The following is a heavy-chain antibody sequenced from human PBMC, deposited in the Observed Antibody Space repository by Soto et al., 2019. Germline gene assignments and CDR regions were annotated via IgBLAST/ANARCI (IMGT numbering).Heavy chain of an antibody. J-gene: IGHJ6*02. Sequence: QVQLQESGPGLVKPSETLSLTCTVSGGSISSYYWSWIRQPPGKGLEWIGYIYYSGSTNYNPSLKSRVTISVDTSKNQFSLKLSSVTAADTAVYYCARDPATVTTLGKTAYYYGMDVWGQGTTVTVSS. CDR3: ARDPATVTTLGKTAYYYGMDV. CDR1: GGSISSYY. V-gene: IGHV4-59*01. CDR2: IYYSGST. D-gene: IGHD4-17*01.